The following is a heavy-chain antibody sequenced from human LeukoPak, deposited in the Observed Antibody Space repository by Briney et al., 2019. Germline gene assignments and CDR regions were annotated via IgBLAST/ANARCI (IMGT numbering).Heavy chain of an antibody. CDR2: ISTYDGNT. CDR3: ARWSYSSDWYFGTFDI. CDR1: GYTFNTYG. D-gene: IGHD6-19*01. J-gene: IGHJ3*02. Sequence: ASVKVSCKASGYTFNTYGISRVRQAPGQGLEWMGWISTYDGNTNYAQNLQGRVTMTTDTSTRTACMELRSLRSGDTAVYYCARWSYSSDWYFGTFDIWGQGTTVTISS. V-gene: IGHV1-18*01.